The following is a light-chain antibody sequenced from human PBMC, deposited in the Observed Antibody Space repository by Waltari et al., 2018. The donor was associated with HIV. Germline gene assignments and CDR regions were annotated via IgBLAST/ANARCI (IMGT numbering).Light chain of an antibody. V-gene: IGLV3-19*01. Sequence: SSELTQDPAVSVALGQTVRITCQGESLRSYYASWYQQKPGQAPVLVIYGKTNRPSGIPDRFSGSSSGNTASLTITGAQAEDEADYYCNSRDSSGNHWVFGGGTKLTVL. J-gene: IGLJ3*02. CDR1: SLRSYY. CDR2: GKT. CDR3: NSRDSSGNHWV.